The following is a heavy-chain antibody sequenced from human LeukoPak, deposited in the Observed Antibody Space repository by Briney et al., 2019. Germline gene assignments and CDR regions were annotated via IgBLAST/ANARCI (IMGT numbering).Heavy chain of an antibody. J-gene: IGHJ4*02. CDR3: ARDRSEYDSSGAFDY. D-gene: IGHD3-22*01. CDR2: ISGSGGST. CDR1: GFTFSSYA. Sequence: GGSLRLSCGASGFTFSSYAMSWVRQAPGKGLDWVSAISGSGGSTYYADSVKGRFTISRDNSKNTLYLQMNSLRAEDTAVYYCARDRSEYDSSGAFDYWGQGTLVTVSS. V-gene: IGHV3-23*01.